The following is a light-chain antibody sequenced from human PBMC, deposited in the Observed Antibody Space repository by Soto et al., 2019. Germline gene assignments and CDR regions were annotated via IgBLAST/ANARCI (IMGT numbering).Light chain of an antibody. V-gene: IGKV3-11*01. CDR1: QSIANN. CDR3: QQRIKWPLFT. Sequence: EIVLTQSPATLSLSPGESATLTCRASQSIANNLAWYQQRSGQPPRLLIYYASNRATGIPARFSGSGSGTDFTLTISSLEPEDCAVYYCQQRIKWPLFTFGPGTKLEIK. J-gene: IGKJ2*01. CDR2: YAS.